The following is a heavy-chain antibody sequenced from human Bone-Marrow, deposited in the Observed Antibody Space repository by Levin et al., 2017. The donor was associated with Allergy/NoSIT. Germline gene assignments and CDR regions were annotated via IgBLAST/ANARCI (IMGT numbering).Heavy chain of an antibody. CDR2: IGDSGGNT. Sequence: LSLTCGASGFTFSNYAMNWVRQAPGKGLEWVSSIGDSGGNTYYADSVKGRFTISKDNSKDTLYLQMNSLRAEDTALYYCAKDRDRYGWDFDYWGQGHLVTVSS. CDR3: AKDRDRYGWDFDY. CDR1: GFTFSNYA. J-gene: IGHJ4*02. D-gene: IGHD5-18*01. V-gene: IGHV3-23*01.